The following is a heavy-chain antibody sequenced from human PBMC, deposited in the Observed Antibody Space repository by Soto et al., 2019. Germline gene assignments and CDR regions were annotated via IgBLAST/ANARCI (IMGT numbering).Heavy chain of an antibody. CDR3: ARDVSSEYASILDV. D-gene: IGHD3-3*01. V-gene: IGHV3-7*03. CDR1: GLTFSPYW. Sequence: LRLSCEGFGLTFSPYWMTWVRHAPGKGLEWVASIKEDGSVKNYADSVKGRFTVSRDNVKRAMFLQMTSVRADDTAVYFCARDVSSEYASILDVWGRGARVTVSS. CDR2: IKEDGSVK. J-gene: IGHJ4*02.